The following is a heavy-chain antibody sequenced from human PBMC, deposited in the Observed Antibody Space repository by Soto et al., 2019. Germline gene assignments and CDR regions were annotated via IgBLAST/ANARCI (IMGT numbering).Heavy chain of an antibody. V-gene: IGHV3-23*05. CDR2: IHTSDTKT. Sequence: GGSLRLSCAASGFTFSNAWMSWVRQAPGKGLEWVSTIHTSDTKTYYADSVKGRFTISRDNSKSTLYLQMNSLRAEDTAIYYCARQVTGHPNWFDRWGQGTLVTVSS. CDR1: GFTFSNAW. J-gene: IGHJ5*02. CDR3: ARQVTGHPNWFDR. D-gene: IGHD4-4*01.